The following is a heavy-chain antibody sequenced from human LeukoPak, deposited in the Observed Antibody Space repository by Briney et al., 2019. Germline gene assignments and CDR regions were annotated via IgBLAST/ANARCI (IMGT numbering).Heavy chain of an antibody. J-gene: IGHJ4*02. Sequence: GGSLRLSCAASGFTFSSYSMNWVRQAPGKGLEWVSSISSSSSYIYYADSVRGRFTISRDNAKNSLFLQMNSLRAEDTAVYYCARAPHPRTETYYLNWGQGTLVTVSS. CDR3: ARAPHPRTETYYLN. CDR2: ISSSSSYI. V-gene: IGHV3-21*01. D-gene: IGHD2/OR15-2a*01. CDR1: GFTFSSYS.